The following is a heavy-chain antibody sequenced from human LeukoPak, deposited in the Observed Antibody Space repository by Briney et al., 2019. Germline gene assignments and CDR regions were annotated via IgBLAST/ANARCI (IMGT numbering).Heavy chain of an antibody. D-gene: IGHD6-19*01. Sequence: GGSLRLSCAASGFTFSSYGMHWVRQAPGKGLEWVAVISYDGSNKYYADSVNGRFTISTDNSKNTLYLQMNSLRAEDTAVYYCAKDLSEGAVAGTYYYYYGMDVWGQGTTVTVSS. V-gene: IGHV3-30*18. CDR3: AKDLSEGAVAGTYYYYYGMDV. J-gene: IGHJ6*02. CDR2: ISYDGSNK. CDR1: GFTFSSYG.